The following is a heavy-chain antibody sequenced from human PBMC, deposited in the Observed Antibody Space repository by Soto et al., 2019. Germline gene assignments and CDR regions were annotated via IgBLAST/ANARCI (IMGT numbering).Heavy chain of an antibody. CDR1: GVSFNNNG. CDR3: ARVLYYGSGSYSHYGMDV. J-gene: IGHJ6*02. Sequence: QVQLVQSGAEVKKPGSSVKVSCKTSGVSFNNNGIGWVRQAPGHGLEWMGGVSPPFRTSNYARKFQGRISMTADASTATVNMELSSLTSEDTAQYYCARVLYYGSGSYSHYGMDVGGQGTTVTVSS. CDR2: VSPPFRTS. V-gene: IGHV1-69*01. D-gene: IGHD3-10*01.